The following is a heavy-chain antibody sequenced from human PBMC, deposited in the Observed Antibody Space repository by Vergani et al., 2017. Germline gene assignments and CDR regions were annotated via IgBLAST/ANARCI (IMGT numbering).Heavy chain of an antibody. V-gene: IGHV3-30-3*01. D-gene: IGHD2-2*03. CDR3: ARDSGYCSSTSCRGGYYYMDV. J-gene: IGHJ6*03. Sequence: QVQLVESGGGVVQPGRSLRLSCAASGFTFSSYAMRWVRQAPGKGLEWVAGISYDGSNKYYADSVKGRFTISRENSKNTLYLQMNSLRAEDTAVYYCARDSGYCSSTSCRGGYYYMDVWGKGTTVTVSS. CDR1: GFTFSSYA. CDR2: ISYDGSNK.